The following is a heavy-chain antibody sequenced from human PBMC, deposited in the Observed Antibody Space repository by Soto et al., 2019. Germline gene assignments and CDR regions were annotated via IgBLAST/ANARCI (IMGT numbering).Heavy chain of an antibody. V-gene: IGHV3-23*01. CDR2: INKGGDAT. Sequence: ASLILWCAASGFTFSSYGMGWVRQAPGKGLDFVSAINKGGDATFYADSVKGRFTISRDNSKNTLYLQMNSLRAEDTAVYYCARDDYYGSGSYYTPPKAYYYYGMDVWGQGTTVTVSS. D-gene: IGHD3-10*01. CDR1: GFTFSSYG. J-gene: IGHJ6*02. CDR3: ARDDYYGSGSYYTPPKAYYYYGMDV.